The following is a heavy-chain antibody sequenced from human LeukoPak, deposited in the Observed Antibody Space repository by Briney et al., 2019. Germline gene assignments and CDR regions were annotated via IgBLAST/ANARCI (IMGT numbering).Heavy chain of an antibody. D-gene: IGHD1-26*01. V-gene: IGHV3-23*01. CDR2: ISASGGST. J-gene: IGHJ3*02. Sequence: PGGSLRLSCAASGFASGFTFSSYAMSWVRQAPGKGLEWVSAISASGGSTLYADSVKGRLTISRDNSKNTVYLQMNSLRAEDTAVYYCANPPSIVGETYDAFDIWGQGTMVTVSS. CDR3: ANPPSIVGETYDAFDI. CDR1: GFTFSSYA.